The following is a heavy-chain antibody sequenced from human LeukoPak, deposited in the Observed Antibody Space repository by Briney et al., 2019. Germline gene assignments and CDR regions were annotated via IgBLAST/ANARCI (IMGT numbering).Heavy chain of an antibody. CDR2: MKQDGSEK. Sequence: GGSLRHSCGPSGFTFSIYRKRCVRQAPGGGGEWVANMKQDGSEKYYVDSVKGRFTISRDNAKNSLYLQMNSLRAEDTAVDYCARDYGDYDAFDIWGQGTMVMVS. CDR1: GFTFSIYR. V-gene: IGHV3-7*01. J-gene: IGHJ3*02. D-gene: IGHD4-17*01. CDR3: ARDYGDYDAFDI.